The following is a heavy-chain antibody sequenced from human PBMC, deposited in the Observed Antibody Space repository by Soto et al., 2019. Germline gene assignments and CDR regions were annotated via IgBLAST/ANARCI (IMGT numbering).Heavy chain of an antibody. CDR2: ISFDGSTR. J-gene: IGHJ6*02. CDR3: GRDTSMGGRYYYGVDV. V-gene: IGHV3-30*03. Sequence: QVQLVESGGGVVQSGRSLRLSCAASRFTFNIYGLHWVRQTPGKGLEWVAAISFDGSTRSYANSAKGRFTISRDDSKKTLHLVMNSLRSEDTAVYYCGRDTSMGGRYYYGVDVWGQGTTVTVSS. CDR1: RFTFNIYG. D-gene: IGHD2-15*01.